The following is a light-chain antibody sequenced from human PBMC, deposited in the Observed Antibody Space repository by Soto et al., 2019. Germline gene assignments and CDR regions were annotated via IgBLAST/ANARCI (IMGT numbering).Light chain of an antibody. CDR3: QQYTSSPLT. Sequence: EIVLTHSPDTLSLSPGERATLSCRASQSVGNNYLAWYQQRPGQAPRLVIYGASNRATGIPDRFSACGSGTDFTLTISRLEPEDCAVYYCQQYTSSPLTFGQGTKVEIK. J-gene: IGKJ1*01. V-gene: IGKV3-20*01. CDR1: QSVGNNY. CDR2: GAS.